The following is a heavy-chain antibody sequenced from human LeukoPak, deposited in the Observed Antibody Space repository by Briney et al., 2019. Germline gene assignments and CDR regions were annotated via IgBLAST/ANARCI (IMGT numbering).Heavy chain of an antibody. V-gene: IGHV1-46*01. J-gene: IGHJ3*02. CDR3: AKGGIKGVLSAARLFDI. CDR2: INPSGGRT. D-gene: IGHD6-13*01. CDR1: GYTFTSYY. Sequence: ASVKVSCKASGYTFTSYYMHWVRQAPGQGLEWMGIINPSGGRTSYAQKFQGRVTMTRDMSTSTVYMELSSLRSEDTAVYYCAKGGIKGVLSAARLFDIWGQGTMVTVSS.